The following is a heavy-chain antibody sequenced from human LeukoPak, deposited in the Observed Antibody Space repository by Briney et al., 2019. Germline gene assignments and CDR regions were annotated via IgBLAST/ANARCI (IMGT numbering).Heavy chain of an antibody. Sequence: ASVKVSCKVSGYTFTDYYMHWVQQAPGKGLEWMGLVDPEDGETIYAEKFQGRVTITADTSTDTAYMELSSLRSEDTAVYYCATDSFVVHVGGVDYWGQGTLVTVSS. V-gene: IGHV1-69-2*01. CDR2: VDPEDGET. D-gene: IGHD2-15*01. J-gene: IGHJ4*02. CDR1: GYTFTDYY. CDR3: ATDSFVVHVGGVDY.